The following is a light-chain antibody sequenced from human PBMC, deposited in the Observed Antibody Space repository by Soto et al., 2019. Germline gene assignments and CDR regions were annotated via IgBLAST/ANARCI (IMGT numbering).Light chain of an antibody. V-gene: IGKV3-20*01. Sequence: EILLTQSPGTLSLSPGERATLSCRASQSVSSSFLAWYQQEPGQAPRLLIYGASSRTTGIPDRFSGSGSGTDFTLTISRLEPEDFAVYYCQQYGSSPSTVGGGTKVDIK. J-gene: IGKJ4*01. CDR1: QSVSSSF. CDR3: QQYGSSPST. CDR2: GAS.